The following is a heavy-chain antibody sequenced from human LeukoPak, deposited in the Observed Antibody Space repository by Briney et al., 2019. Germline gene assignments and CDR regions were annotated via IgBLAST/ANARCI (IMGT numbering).Heavy chain of an antibody. Sequence: PSGTLSLTCAVSGNSISSSNWWSWVRQSPGKGLEWLGEIYHSGTTNYNPSLKNRVTISVDTSKNQFSLKLSSVTAADTAVYYCARGRSRGWLQIEGYDYWGQGTLVTVSS. CDR2: IYHSGTT. V-gene: IGHV4-4*02. J-gene: IGHJ4*02. D-gene: IGHD5-24*01. CDR3: ARGRSRGWLQIEGYDY. CDR1: GNSISSSNW.